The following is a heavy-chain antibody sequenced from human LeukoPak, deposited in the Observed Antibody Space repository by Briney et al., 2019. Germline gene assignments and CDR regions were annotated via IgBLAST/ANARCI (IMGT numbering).Heavy chain of an antibody. D-gene: IGHD6-13*01. CDR3: ARGSQTPDAGY. CDR1: DDSIRGSIYF. CDR2: VSYSGST. V-gene: IGHV4-61*03. J-gene: IGHJ4*02. Sequence: SETLSLTCTVSDDSIRGSIYFWSWIRQPPGKGLEWIGYVSYSGSTDYSPSLKGRVSISIDMSKNHFSLKLTSVSAADTAIYYCARGSQTPDAGYWGPGILVTVSS.